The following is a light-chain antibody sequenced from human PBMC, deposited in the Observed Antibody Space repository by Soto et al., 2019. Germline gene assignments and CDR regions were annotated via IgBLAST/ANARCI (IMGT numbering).Light chain of an antibody. Sequence: DIQMTQSPPSLSASVGDRVTITCRASQSISNSLNWYQQKPGKAPKVLISAASSLQSGVPSRFSGSGSGTDFNLTNRSVQPEDFATYYCQHSYTAPCTLGQGSKLEIK. V-gene: IGKV1-39*01. CDR2: AAS. CDR3: QHSYTAPCT. CDR1: QSISNS. J-gene: IGKJ2*02.